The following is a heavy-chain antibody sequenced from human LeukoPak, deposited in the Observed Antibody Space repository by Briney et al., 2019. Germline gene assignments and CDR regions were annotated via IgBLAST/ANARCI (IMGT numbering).Heavy chain of an antibody. CDR2: ISAYNGNT. V-gene: IGHV1-18*01. J-gene: IGHJ5*02. CDR1: GYTFTSYG. D-gene: IGHD3-9*01. CDR3: ATYYDILTGLHSFDP. Sequence: EASVKVSCKASGYTFTSYGISWVRQAPGQGLEWMGWISAYNGNTNYAQKFQGRVTMTEDTSTDTAYMELSSLRSEDTAVYYCATYYDILTGLHSFDPWGQGTLVTVSS.